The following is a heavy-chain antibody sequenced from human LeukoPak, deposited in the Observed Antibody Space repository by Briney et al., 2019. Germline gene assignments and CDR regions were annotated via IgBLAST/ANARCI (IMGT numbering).Heavy chain of an antibody. CDR2: IKSKTDGGTT. Sequence: KAGGSLRLSCAASGFTFSNAWMSWVRRAPGKGLEWVGRIKSKTDGGTTDYAAPVKGRFTISRDDSKNTLYLQMNSLKTEDTAVYYCTTFPTPLEWLFEPVDYWGQGTLVTVSS. D-gene: IGHD3-3*01. V-gene: IGHV3-15*01. J-gene: IGHJ4*02. CDR1: GFTFSNAW. CDR3: TTFPTPLEWLFEPVDY.